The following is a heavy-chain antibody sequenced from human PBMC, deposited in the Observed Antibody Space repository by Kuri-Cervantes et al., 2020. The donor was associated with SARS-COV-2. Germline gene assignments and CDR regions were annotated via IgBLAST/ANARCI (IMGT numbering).Heavy chain of an antibody. Sequence: GESLKISCKASGYTFTGYYMHWVRQAPGQGLEWMGWINPNSGGTNYAQKLQGRVTMTRDTSISTAYMELSRLRSDDTAVYYGANIVVVPNARGNYYYYMDVWGKGTTVTVSS. D-gene: IGHD2-2*01. V-gene: IGHV1-2*02. CDR3: ANIVVVPNARGNYYYYMDV. CDR2: INPNSGGT. J-gene: IGHJ6*03. CDR1: GYTFTGYY.